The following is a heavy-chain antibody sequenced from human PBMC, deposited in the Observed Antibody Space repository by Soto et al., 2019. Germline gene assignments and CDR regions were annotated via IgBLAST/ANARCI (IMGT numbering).Heavy chain of an antibody. V-gene: IGHV1-18*01. D-gene: IGHD3-3*01. Sequence: GASVKVSCKASGYTFTSYGISWVRQAPGQGLEWMGWISAYNGNTSYAQKLQGRVTMTTDTSTSTAYMELRSLRSDDTAVYYCATHRYDFWSGYSSNPQQYYFDYWGQGTLVTVSS. CDR2: ISAYNGNT. J-gene: IGHJ4*02. CDR1: GYTFTSYG. CDR3: ATHRYDFWSGYSSNPQQYYFDY.